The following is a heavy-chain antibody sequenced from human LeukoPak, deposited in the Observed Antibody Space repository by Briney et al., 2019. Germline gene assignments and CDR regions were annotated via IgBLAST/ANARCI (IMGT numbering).Heavy chain of an antibody. CDR3: ARRARYSSSWPNAFDI. Sequence: SETLSLTCTVSGGSISGSSYYWGWIRQPPGKGLEWIGSIYYSGSTYYNPSLKSRVTISVDTSKNQFSLKLSSVTAADTAVYYCARRARYSSSWPNAFDIWGQGTMVTVSS. CDR2: IYYSGST. D-gene: IGHD6-13*01. V-gene: IGHV4-39*01. J-gene: IGHJ3*02. CDR1: GGSISGSSYY.